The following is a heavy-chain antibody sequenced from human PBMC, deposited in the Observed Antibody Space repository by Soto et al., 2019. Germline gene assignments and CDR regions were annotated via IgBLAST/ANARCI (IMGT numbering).Heavy chain of an antibody. D-gene: IGHD6-6*01. V-gene: IGHV1-18*03. J-gene: IGHJ4*02. CDR2: ISASKGNT. CDR1: GYTFTNYG. CDR3: ASRSGQLPYYFDY. Sequence: QVQLVQSGAEVKKPGASVKVSCKASGYTFTNYGITWVRQAPGQGLEWMGWISASKGNTNYAQKFKGRVTMTTDTSTSTAYMELRSLRSDDMAVYYCASRSGQLPYYFDYWGQGTQVTVSA.